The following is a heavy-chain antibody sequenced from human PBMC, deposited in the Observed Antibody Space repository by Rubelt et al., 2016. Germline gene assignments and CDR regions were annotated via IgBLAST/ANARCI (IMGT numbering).Heavy chain of an antibody. CDR3: ARDHAICTNGVCPEYYFDY. Sequence: GLEWMGIINPSGGSTSYAQKFQGRVTMTRDTSTSTVYMELSSLRSEDTAVYYCARDHAICTNGVCPEYYFDYWGQGTLVTVSS. V-gene: IGHV1-46*01. CDR2: INPSGGST. J-gene: IGHJ4*02. D-gene: IGHD2-8*01.